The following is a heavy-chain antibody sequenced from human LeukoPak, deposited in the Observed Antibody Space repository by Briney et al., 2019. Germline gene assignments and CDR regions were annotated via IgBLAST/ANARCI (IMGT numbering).Heavy chain of an antibody. CDR1: GGSIISTSYY. J-gene: IGHJ4*02. V-gene: IGHV4-39*01. Sequence: SETLSLTYTVSGGSIISTSYYWGWIRQPPGKGLEWIGSIYYSESISYNPSLKSRVTISVDTSKNQFSLKLSSVTAADTAVYYCPSQGGAIDYWGQGTLVTVSS. CDR3: PSQGGAIDY. D-gene: IGHD3-16*01. CDR2: IYYSESI.